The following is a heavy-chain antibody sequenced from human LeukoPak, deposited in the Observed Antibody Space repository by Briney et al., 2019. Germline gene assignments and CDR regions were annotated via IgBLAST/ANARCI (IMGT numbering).Heavy chain of an antibody. V-gene: IGHV5-51*01. CDR3: ARHSEGGYDAFDI. CDR2: IYPGDSDT. D-gene: IGHD6-25*01. J-gene: IGHJ3*02. CDR1: GYSFTSNW. Sequence: GESLKISCKGSGYSFTSNWIGWVRQMPGKGLEWMGIIYPGDSDTRYTPSFQGPVTISVDKSISTAYLQWSSLKASDTAMYYCARHSEGGYDAFDIWGQGTMVTVSS.